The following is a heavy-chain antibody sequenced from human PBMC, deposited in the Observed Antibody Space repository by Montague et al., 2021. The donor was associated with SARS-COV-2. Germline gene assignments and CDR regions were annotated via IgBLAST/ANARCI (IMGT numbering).Heavy chain of an antibody. CDR2: IYYSGST. Sequence: TLSLTCTVSGGSISSGGYYWSWIRQHPGKGLEWIGYIYYSGSTYYNPSLKSRVTISADTSKNQFSLKLSSVTAADTTVYYCARATRSMVVLNWFDPWGQGTLVTVSS. D-gene: IGHD3-22*01. CDR1: GGSISSGGYY. J-gene: IGHJ5*02. V-gene: IGHV4-31*03. CDR3: ARATRSMVVLNWFDP.